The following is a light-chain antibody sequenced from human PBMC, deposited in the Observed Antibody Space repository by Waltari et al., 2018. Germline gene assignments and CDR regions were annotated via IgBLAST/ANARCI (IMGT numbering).Light chain of an antibody. CDR1: QSVSSQ. J-gene: IGKJ1*01. CDR2: DAS. V-gene: IGKV3-11*01. Sequence: EIVLTQSPATLSLSPGEGATLSCRASQSVSSQLVWYQQKRGQAPRLLTYDASNRATGLPARVSGSGSGTDFTLTISSLEPEDFAVYYCQQCNNSPPTFGQGTKVEIK. CDR3: QQCNNSPPT.